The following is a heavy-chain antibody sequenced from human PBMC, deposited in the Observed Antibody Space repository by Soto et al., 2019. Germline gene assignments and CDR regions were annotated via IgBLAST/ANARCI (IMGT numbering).Heavy chain of an antibody. CDR1: GFTFSSYA. J-gene: IGHJ4*02. CDR2: ISYDGSNK. Sequence: QVQLVESGGGAVQPGRSLRLSCAASGFTFSSYAMHWVRQAPGKGLEWVAVISYDGSNKYYADSVKGRFTISRDNSKNRLYLQMNSLRAEDRVVYYWARGVAAAGFDYGGQGPLVTVPS. CDR3: ARGVAAAGFDY. D-gene: IGHD6-13*01. V-gene: IGHV3-30-3*01.